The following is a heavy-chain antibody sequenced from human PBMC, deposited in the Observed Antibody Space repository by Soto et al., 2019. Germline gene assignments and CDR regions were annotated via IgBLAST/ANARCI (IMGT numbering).Heavy chain of an antibody. CDR1: GGTFSSSA. CDR2: IIPLFRTP. Sequence: QVQLVQSGAEMKEPGSSVKVSCKTSGGTFSSSAISWLRQAPGQGLEWMGGIIPLFRTPDYAQKFQGRVTLAADESTVTAYMELSSLRSEDTAVYYCARDNDRLQLGGNYCYILDVWGQGTTITVSS. CDR3: ARDNDRLQLGGNYCYILDV. V-gene: IGHV1-69*12. J-gene: IGHJ6*02. D-gene: IGHD4-4*01.